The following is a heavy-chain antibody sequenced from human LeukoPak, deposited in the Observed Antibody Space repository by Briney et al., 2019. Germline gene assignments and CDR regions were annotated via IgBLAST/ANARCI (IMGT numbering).Heavy chain of an antibody. D-gene: IGHD2-15*01. CDR3: ARGLVVAATHFDY. CDR2: ISSSSSYI. CDR1: GFTFSSYS. Sequence: PGGSLRLSCAASGFTFSSYSMNWVRQAPGKGLEWVSSISSSSSYIYYADSVKGRFTISRDNAKNSLYLQMNCLRAEDTAVYYCARGLVVAATHFDYWGQGTLVTVSS. V-gene: IGHV3-21*01. J-gene: IGHJ4*02.